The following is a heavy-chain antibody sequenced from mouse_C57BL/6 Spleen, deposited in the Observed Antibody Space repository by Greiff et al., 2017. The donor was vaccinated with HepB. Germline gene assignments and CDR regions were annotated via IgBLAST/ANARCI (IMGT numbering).Heavy chain of an antibody. CDR3: TEAMIRNAMDY. J-gene: IGHJ4*01. Sequence: DVKVEESGGGLVQPGGSMKLSCVASGFTFSNYWMNWVRQSPEKGLEWVAQIRLKSDNYATHYAESVKGRFTISRDDSKSSVYLQMNNLRAEDTGIYYCTEAMIRNAMDYWGQGTSVTVSS. CDR1: GFTFSNYW. CDR2: IRLKSDNYAT. D-gene: IGHD2-4*01. V-gene: IGHV6-3*01.